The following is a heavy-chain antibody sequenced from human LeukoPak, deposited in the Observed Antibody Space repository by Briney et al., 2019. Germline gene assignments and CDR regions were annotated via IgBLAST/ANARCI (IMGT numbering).Heavy chain of an antibody. V-gene: IGHV4-30-4*08. J-gene: IGHJ4*02. D-gene: IGHD4-11*01. CDR3: AREEEVTRIFDY. CDR1: GGSISSGDYY. CDR2: VYYSGST. Sequence: SQTLSLTCTVSGGSISSGDYYWSWIRQPPGKGLEWIGYVYYSGSTYYNPSLKSRVTISVDTSKNQFSLKLSSVTAADTAVYYCAREEEVTRIFDYWGQGTLVTVSS.